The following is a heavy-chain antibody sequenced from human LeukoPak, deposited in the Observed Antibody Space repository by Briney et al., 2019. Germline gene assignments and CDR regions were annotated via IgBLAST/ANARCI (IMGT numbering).Heavy chain of an antibody. CDR1: GGSFSGYY. CDR3: ARGGYQAWFDP. V-gene: IGHV4-34*01. CDR2: INHSGST. Sequence: PSETLSLTCAVNGGSFSGYYWSWIRQPPGKGLEWIGEINHSGSTNYNPSLKSRVTISVDTSKNQFSLKLSSVTAADTAVYYCARGGYQAWFDPWGQGTLDTVSS. J-gene: IGHJ5*02. D-gene: IGHD2-2*01.